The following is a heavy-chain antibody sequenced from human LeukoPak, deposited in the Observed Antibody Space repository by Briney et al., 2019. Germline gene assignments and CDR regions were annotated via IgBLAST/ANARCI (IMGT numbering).Heavy chain of an antibody. Sequence: PSETLSLTCAVYGGSFSGYYWSWIRQPPGKGLEWIGEINHSGSTNYNPSLKSRVTISVDTSKNQFSLKLSSVTAADTAVFYCARGRSSGWSNYYYYYGMDVWGKGTTVTVPS. CDR3: ARGRSSGWSNYYYYYGMDV. D-gene: IGHD6-19*01. CDR2: INHSGST. J-gene: IGHJ6*04. CDR1: GGSFSGYY. V-gene: IGHV4-34*01.